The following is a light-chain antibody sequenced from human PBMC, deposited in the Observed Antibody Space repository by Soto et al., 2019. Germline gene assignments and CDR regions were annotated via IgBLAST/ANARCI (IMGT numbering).Light chain of an antibody. CDR2: DAS. CDR3: HHYGPSPVT. Sequence: EIVLTQTPGTVSLSPGERATLSCRASQSVRSTYFAWYQHKPGQAPRLLIFDASTRATGIPDRFSGSGSGTDFTLTISSLEPEDFALYYCHHYGPSPVTFGGGTKVEIK. CDR1: QSVRSTY. V-gene: IGKV3-20*01. J-gene: IGKJ4*01.